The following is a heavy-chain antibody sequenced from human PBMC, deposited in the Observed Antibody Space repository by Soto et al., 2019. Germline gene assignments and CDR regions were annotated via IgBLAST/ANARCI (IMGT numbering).Heavy chain of an antibody. CDR1: GFTFSAYG. CDR2: IWYDGTNK. J-gene: IGHJ4*02. Sequence: QVQLVESGGGVVQPGWSLRLSCAASGFTFSAYGMYWVRQAPGKGLEWVAVIWYDGTNKYYADSVKGRFTISRDNSKNILYLQMNSLRAEDTAVYYCARDRNYYGSGSSAIDYWGQGTLVTVSS. CDR3: ARDRNYYGSGSSAIDY. V-gene: IGHV3-33*08. D-gene: IGHD3-10*01.